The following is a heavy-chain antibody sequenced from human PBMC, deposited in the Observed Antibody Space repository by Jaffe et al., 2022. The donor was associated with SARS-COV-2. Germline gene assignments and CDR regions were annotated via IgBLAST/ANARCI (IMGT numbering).Heavy chain of an antibody. Sequence: EVQLVESGGGLVQPGGSLRLSCSASGFSFPDSWMDWVRQAPGKGLEWVANIKPDGTEKRYVDSVKGRFTISRDNAKNSLYLQMDSLRADDTAMYFCSFSLNDWGQGTRVTVSS. D-gene: IGHD1-1*01. J-gene: IGHJ4*02. CDR1: GFSFPDSW. CDR2: IKPDGTEK. V-gene: IGHV3-7*01. CDR3: SFSLND.